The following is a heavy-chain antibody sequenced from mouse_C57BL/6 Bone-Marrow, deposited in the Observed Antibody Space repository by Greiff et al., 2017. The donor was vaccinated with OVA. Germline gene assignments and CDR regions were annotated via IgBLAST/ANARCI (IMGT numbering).Heavy chain of an antibody. Sequence: VQLQQSGAELVRPGASVKLSCTASGFNIIDDYMHWVKQRPEQGLEWIGWIDPENGDTEYASKFQGKATITADTSSNTAYLQLSSLTSEDTAVYYCTRLYRFAYWGQGTLVTVSA. CDR1: GFNIIDDY. D-gene: IGHD1-2*01. CDR2: IDPENGDT. CDR3: TRLYRFAY. J-gene: IGHJ3*01. V-gene: IGHV14-4*01.